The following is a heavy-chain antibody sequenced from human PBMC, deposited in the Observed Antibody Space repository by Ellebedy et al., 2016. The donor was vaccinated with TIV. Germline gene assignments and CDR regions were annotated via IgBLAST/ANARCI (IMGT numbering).Heavy chain of an antibody. CDR2: IIPIFGTA. V-gene: IGHV1-69*13. CDR1: GGTFSSYA. J-gene: IGHJ6*02. D-gene: IGHD5-24*01. CDR3: ARGEAELGWLQFDYYYGMDV. Sequence: AASVKVSCKASGGTFSSYAISWVRQAPGQGLEWMGGIIPIFGTANYAQKFQGRVTITADESTSTAYMELSSLRSEDTAVYYCARGEAELGWLQFDYYYGMDVWGQGTTVTVSS.